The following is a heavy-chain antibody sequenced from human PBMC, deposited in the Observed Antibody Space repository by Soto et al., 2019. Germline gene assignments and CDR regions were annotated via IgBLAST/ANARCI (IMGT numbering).Heavy chain of an antibody. J-gene: IGHJ4*02. D-gene: IGHD7-27*01. CDR2: IYHSGST. CDR3: ARGYLTGDLGGLFDY. CDR1: GGSISSGGYS. V-gene: IGHV4-30-2*01. Sequence: KPSETLSLTCAVSGGSISSGGYSWSWIRQPPGKGLEWIGYIYHSGSTYYNPSLKSRVTISVDRSKNQFSLKLSSVTAADTAVYYCARGYLTGDLGGLFDYWGQGTLVTVSS.